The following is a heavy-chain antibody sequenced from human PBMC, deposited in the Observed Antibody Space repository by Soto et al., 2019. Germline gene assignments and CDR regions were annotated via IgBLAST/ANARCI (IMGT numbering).Heavy chain of an antibody. CDR2: ISAYNGNT. CDR3: ARRRDAYNLGCFDY. J-gene: IGHJ4*02. CDR1: GYTFTSYG. Sequence: GASVKVSCKASGYTFTSYGISWVRQAPGQGLEWMGWISAYNGNTNYAQKLQGRVTMTTDTSTSTAYMELRSLRSDDTAVYYCARRRDAYNLGCFDYWGQGILVTVSS. V-gene: IGHV1-18*01. D-gene: IGHD3-16*01.